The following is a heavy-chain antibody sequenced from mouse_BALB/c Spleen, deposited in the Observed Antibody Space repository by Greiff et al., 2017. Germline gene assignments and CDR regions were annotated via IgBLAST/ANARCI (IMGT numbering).Heavy chain of an antibody. CDR1: GFTFSSYA. J-gene: IGHJ4*01. CDR3: ARRGTTVVGAMDY. D-gene: IGHD1-1*01. Sequence: EVKLMESGGGLVKPGGSLKLSCAASGFTFSSYAMSWVRQSPEKRLEWVAEISSGGSYTYYPDTVTGRFTISRDNAKNTLYLEMSSLRSEDTAMYYCARRGTTVVGAMDYWGQGTSVTVSS. V-gene: IGHV5-9-4*01. CDR2: ISSGGSYT.